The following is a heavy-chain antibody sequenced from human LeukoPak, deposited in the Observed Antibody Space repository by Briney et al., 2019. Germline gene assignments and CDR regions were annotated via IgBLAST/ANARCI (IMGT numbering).Heavy chain of an antibody. D-gene: IGHD2-15*01. Sequence: GGSLRLSCAASGFTFSSYVMHWVRQAPGKGLEWVAFIRYDGSNKYYADSVKGRFTISRDNAKNSLYLQMNSLRAEDTAVYYCARGYCSGGSCYSYYYYNYMDVWGKGTTVTVSS. CDR1: GFTFSSYV. V-gene: IGHV3-30*02. J-gene: IGHJ6*03. CDR2: IRYDGSNK. CDR3: ARGYCSGGSCYSYYYYNYMDV.